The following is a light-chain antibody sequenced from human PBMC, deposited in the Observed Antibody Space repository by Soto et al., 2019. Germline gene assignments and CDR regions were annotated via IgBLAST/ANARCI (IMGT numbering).Light chain of an antibody. J-gene: IGKJ4*01. Sequence: EIVCTQSPATLSLSPGERATLACRASQSISNYLAWYQQKPGQAPRLLIYGASNRATGTPARFSGSGSGTDFTLTISRLETEDSAVYYCQQRSNWPLTFGGGTKVDI. V-gene: IGKV3-11*01. CDR2: GAS. CDR3: QQRSNWPLT. CDR1: QSISNY.